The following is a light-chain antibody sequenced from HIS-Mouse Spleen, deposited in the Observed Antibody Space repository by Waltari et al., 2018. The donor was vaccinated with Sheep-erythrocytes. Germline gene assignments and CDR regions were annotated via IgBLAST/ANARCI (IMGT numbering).Light chain of an antibody. V-gene: IGLV2-23*01. Sequence: QSALTQPASVSGSPGQSITISCTGTSSDVGGYNLVSWYQQHPGKAPKLMIYEGSKRPSGVSNPFSGSMSGNTASLTISGLQAEDEADYYCCSYAGSSTPWVFGGGTKLTVL. J-gene: IGLJ3*02. CDR3: CSYAGSSTPWV. CDR1: SSDVGGYNL. CDR2: EGS.